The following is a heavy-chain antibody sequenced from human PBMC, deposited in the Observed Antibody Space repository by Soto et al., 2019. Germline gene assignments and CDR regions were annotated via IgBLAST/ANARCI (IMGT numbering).Heavy chain of an antibody. V-gene: IGHV3-30*18. CDR1: GCTFSSYG. Sequence: GGSLRLSCAASGCTFSSYGMHWVRQAPGKGLEWVGVISYDGSNKYYADSVKGRSTISRDNSKNTLYLQMNSLRDEDTDVYYCEKEFSLQAGTDIWGQGTMVTVSS. CDR3: EKEFSLQAGTDI. J-gene: IGHJ3*02. CDR2: ISYDGSNK. D-gene: IGHD1-1*01.